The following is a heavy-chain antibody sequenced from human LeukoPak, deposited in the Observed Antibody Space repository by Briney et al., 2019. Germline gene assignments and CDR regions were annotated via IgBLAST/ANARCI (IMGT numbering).Heavy chain of an antibody. J-gene: IGHJ4*02. CDR1: GDSVSSNSAS. D-gene: IGHD6-19*01. CDR3: AREGDRIGFDFDY. CDR2: TYYRSKWYY. Sequence: SQTLSLTCAISGDSVSSNSASWNWIRQSPSRGLEWLGRTYYRSKWYYDYTLSVKNRIIINPDTSKNQFSLHLNSVTPEDTAVYYCAREGDRIGFDFDYWGQGTLVTVSS. V-gene: IGHV6-1*01.